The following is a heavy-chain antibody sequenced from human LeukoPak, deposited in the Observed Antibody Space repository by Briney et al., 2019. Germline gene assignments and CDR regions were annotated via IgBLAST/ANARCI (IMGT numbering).Heavy chain of an antibody. CDR2: ISWNSGSI. J-gene: IGHJ3*02. CDR3: AKDVSSSGSRNAFDI. CDR1: GFTFSSYG. Sequence: PGRSLRLSCAASGFTFSSYGMHWVRQAPGKGLEWVSGISWNSGSIGYADSVKGRFTISRDNAKNSLYLQMNSLRAEDTALYYCAKDVSSSGSRNAFDIWGQGTMVTVSS. V-gene: IGHV3-9*01. D-gene: IGHD6-19*01.